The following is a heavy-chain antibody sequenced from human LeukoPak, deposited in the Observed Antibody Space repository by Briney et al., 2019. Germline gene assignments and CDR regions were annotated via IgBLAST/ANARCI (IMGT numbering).Heavy chain of an antibody. D-gene: IGHD1-26*01. J-gene: IGHJ4*02. CDR2: IYHSGST. CDR1: GGSISSPNW. Sequence: SGTLSLTCAVSGGSISSPNWWSWVRQPPGKGLEWIGEIYHSGSTNYNPSLKSRVTISVDKSKNQFSLKLSSVTAADTAVYYCAHRGAMAVRAYYWGQGTLVTVSS. CDR3: AHRGAMAVRAYY. V-gene: IGHV4-4*02.